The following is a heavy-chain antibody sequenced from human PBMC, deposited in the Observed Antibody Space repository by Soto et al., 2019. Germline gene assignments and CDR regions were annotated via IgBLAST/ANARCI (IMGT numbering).Heavy chain of an antibody. CDR1: GDSISGSNW. V-gene: IGHV4-4*02. CDR3: ARKMVRESFDY. J-gene: IGHJ4*02. Sequence: SETLSLTCAVSGDSISGSNWWSWVRQPPGKGLEWIGEIYHSGSTIYNPSLKSRVRISADKSENQFSLKLISVTTADTGVYFCARKMVRESFDYWGQGILVTVSS. D-gene: IGHD3-10*01. CDR2: IYHSGST.